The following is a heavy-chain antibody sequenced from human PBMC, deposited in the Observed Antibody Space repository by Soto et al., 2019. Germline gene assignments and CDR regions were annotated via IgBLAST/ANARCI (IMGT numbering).Heavy chain of an antibody. V-gene: IGHV1-46*01. Sequence: ASVKVSCKASGYTFTSYYIHWVRQAPGQGLEWMGIINPSGGSTSYAQKFQGRVSMTRDTSTSTVYMELSSLRSEDTAVYYCARVYSSGPPDYWGQGTLVTVSS. CDR1: GYTFTSYY. CDR3: ARVYSSGPPDY. D-gene: IGHD3-22*01. CDR2: INPSGGST. J-gene: IGHJ4*02.